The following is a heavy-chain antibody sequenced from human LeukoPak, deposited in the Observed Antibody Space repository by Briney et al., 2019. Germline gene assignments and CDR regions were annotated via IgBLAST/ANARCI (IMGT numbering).Heavy chain of an antibody. D-gene: IGHD5-24*01. CDR2: ISAYNGNT. J-gene: IGHJ4*02. CDR3: ARVEVDIRRDGLVDY. Sequence: EASVKVSCKASGYTFTSYGISWVRQAPGQGLEWMGWISAYNGNTNYAQKLQGRVTMTTDTSTSTAYMELRSLRSDDTAVYYCARVEVDIRRDGLVDYWGQGTLVTVPS. CDR1: GYTFTSYG. V-gene: IGHV1-18*01.